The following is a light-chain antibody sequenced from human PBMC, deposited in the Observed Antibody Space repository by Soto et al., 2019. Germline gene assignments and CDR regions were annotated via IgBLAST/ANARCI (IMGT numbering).Light chain of an antibody. CDR1: QSLLFRNGYHY. CDR3: MQALQTPRT. Sequence: DIVMTQSPLSLSVTPGEPASISCRSSQSLLFRNGYHYLDWYLQKPGQSPQLLISLGSTRASGVPDRFIGSGSGTDFTLEISRVEAEDVGTYFCMQALQTPRTFGQGTKVEIQ. V-gene: IGKV2-28*01. CDR2: LGS. J-gene: IGKJ1*01.